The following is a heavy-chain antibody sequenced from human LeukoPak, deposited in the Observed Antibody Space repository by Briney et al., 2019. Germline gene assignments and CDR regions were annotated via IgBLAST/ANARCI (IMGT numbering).Heavy chain of an antibody. Sequence: SETLSLTCTVSGASVTDYYWSWIRQSPGKELEWISYIHHSGNSDYNPSLRSRVTTSLDTSKNQFSLNLISVTAADTAVYYCTRGHWGLQSWSRGTLVTVSS. V-gene: IGHV4-59*02. CDR1: GASVTDYY. CDR2: IHHSGNS. D-gene: IGHD7-27*01. CDR3: TRGHWGLQS. J-gene: IGHJ5*02.